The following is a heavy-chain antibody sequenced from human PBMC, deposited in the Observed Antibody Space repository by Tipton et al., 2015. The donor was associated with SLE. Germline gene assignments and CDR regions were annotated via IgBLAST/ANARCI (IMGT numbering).Heavy chain of an antibody. J-gene: IGHJ3*01. Sequence: QSGAEVKKPGASVKVSCKASGYTFTSYDINWVRQAPGQGLEWMGGIIPIFGTANYAQNFQGRVTITADESTSTAYMELSSLRSDDTAVYYCARSLKLSDVLDFWGQGTVVTVSS. CDR3: ARSLKLSDVLDF. CDR2: IIPIFGTA. CDR1: GYTFTSYD. V-gene: IGHV1-69*13. D-gene: IGHD4-23*01.